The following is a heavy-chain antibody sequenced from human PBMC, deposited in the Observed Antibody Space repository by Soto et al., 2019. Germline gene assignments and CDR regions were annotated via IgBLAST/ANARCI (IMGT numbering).Heavy chain of an antibody. Sequence: QVQLVESGGGVVQPGRSLRLSCAASGFTFRSYALHWVRQAPGKGLEWVAVVSYDGGNRFYADSVKGRFTISRDNSKNTLYMQMNTLRPEDTAVYYCAREAWEWSYDRGAFDIWGQGTMVTISA. CDR2: VSYDGGNR. V-gene: IGHV3-30-3*01. D-gene: IGHD3-10*02. J-gene: IGHJ3*02. CDR1: GFTFRSYA. CDR3: AREAWEWSYDRGAFDI.